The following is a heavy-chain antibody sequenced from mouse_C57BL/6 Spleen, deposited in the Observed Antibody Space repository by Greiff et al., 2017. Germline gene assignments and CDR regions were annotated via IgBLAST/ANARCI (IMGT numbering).Heavy chain of an antibody. CDR1: GFTFSSYA. V-gene: IGHV5-4*03. CDR2: ISDGGSYT. CDR3: ARGGGSGVDWYFDV. D-gene: IGHD1-1*02. Sequence: EVKLMESGGGLVKPGGSLKLSCAASGFTFSSYAMSWVRQTPEKRLEWVATISDGGSYTYYPDNVKGRFTISRDNAKNNLYLQMSHLKSEDTAMYYCARGGGSGVDWYFDVWGTGTTVTVSS. J-gene: IGHJ1*03.